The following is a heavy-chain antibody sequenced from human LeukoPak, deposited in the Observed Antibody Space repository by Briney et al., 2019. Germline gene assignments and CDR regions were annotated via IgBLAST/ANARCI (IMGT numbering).Heavy chain of an antibody. CDR2: IYHSGST. J-gene: IGHJ4*02. Sequence: SGTLSLTCAVSGGSISSSNWWSWVRQPPGKGLEWIGEIYHSGSTNYNPSLKSRVTISVDTSKNQFSLKLSSVTAADTAVYYCVRGRSDSSGYYYGNYFDYWGRGTLVTVSS. CDR3: VRGRSDSSGYYYGNYFDY. CDR1: GGSISSSNW. D-gene: IGHD3-22*01. V-gene: IGHV4-4*02.